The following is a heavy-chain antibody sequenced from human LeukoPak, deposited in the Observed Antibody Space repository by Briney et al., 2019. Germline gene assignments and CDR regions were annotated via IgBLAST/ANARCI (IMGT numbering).Heavy chain of an antibody. CDR2: IIPIFGTA. D-gene: IGHD3-22*01. CDR3: ARKLTYYYDSSGYYGNWFDP. Sequence: ASVKVSCKASGGTFSSYAISWVRQAPGQGLEWMGGIIPIFGTANYAQEFQGRVTITADESTSTAYMELSSLRSEDTAVYYCARKLTYYYDSSGYYGNWFDPWGQGTLVTVSS. CDR1: GGTFSSYA. V-gene: IGHV1-69*13. J-gene: IGHJ5*02.